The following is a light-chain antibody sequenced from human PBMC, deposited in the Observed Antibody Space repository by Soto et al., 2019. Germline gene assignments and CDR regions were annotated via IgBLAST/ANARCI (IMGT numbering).Light chain of an antibody. CDR2: GNS. Sequence: QSVLTQPPSVSGAPGQRVTISCTGSSSNIGAGYDVHWYQQLPGTAPKLLIYGNSNRPSGVPDRFSGSKSGTSASLAITGLQAAYDADYYFQSYDSSLSGWVFGGGTKVTVL. CDR1: SSNIGAGYD. J-gene: IGLJ3*02. V-gene: IGLV1-40*01. CDR3: QSYDSSLSGWV.